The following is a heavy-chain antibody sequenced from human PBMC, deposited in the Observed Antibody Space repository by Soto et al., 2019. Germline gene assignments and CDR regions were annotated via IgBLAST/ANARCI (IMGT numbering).Heavy chain of an antibody. J-gene: IGHJ4*02. CDR1: GFTFSSYA. D-gene: IGHD1-26*01. CDR3: ARSGSYYFVSFDY. V-gene: IGHV3-23*01. Sequence: EVQLLESGGGLVQPGGSLRLSCASSGFTFSSYAMSWVRQAPGKGLEWVSAISGCGGSTYYADSVKGRFTISRDNSKNTVYLEKNSLRAEDTAIYYCARSGSYYFVSFDYWGQGTLVTVSS. CDR2: ISGCGGST.